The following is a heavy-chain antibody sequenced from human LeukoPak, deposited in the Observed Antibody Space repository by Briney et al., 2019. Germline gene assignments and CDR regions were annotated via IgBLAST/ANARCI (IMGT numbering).Heavy chain of an antibody. CDR3: ARGGPYDYVWGRVDY. D-gene: IGHD3-16*01. Sequence: XRSLRLSCAASGFTFDDYAMHWVRQAPGKGLEWVSGISWNSGSIGYADSVKGRFTISRDNAKNTLYLQMNSLRAEDTAVYYCARGGPYDYVWGRVDYWGQGTLVTVSS. V-gene: IGHV3-9*01. J-gene: IGHJ4*02. CDR1: GFTFDDYA. CDR2: ISWNSGSI.